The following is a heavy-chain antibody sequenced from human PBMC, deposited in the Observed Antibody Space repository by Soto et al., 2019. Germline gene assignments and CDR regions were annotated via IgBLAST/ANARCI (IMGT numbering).Heavy chain of an antibody. Sequence: VASVKVSCKVSGYTLTELSMHWVRQAPGKGLEWMGGFDPEDGETIYAQKFQGRVTMTEDTSTDTAYMELSSLRSEDTAVYYCATALSDFWSGYYLGPNWFDPWGQGTLVTVSS. J-gene: IGHJ5*02. CDR3: ATALSDFWSGYYLGPNWFDP. CDR1: GYTLTELS. CDR2: FDPEDGET. V-gene: IGHV1-24*01. D-gene: IGHD3-3*01.